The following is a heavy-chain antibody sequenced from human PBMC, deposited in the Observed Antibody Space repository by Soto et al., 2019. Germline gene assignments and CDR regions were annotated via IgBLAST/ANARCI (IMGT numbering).Heavy chain of an antibody. Sequence: GGSLRLSCAASGFTFSSYAMNWVRQAPGKGLEWVALISHDGINKYYADSVRGRFTISRDSSTNTLYLQMNSLRAADTAVYYCGTCTSTSCHLGSDYCGQGTLATVPS. V-gene: IGHV3-30-3*01. D-gene: IGHD2-2*01. CDR3: GTCTSTSCHLGSDY. CDR1: GFTFSSYA. CDR2: ISHDGINK. J-gene: IGHJ4*02.